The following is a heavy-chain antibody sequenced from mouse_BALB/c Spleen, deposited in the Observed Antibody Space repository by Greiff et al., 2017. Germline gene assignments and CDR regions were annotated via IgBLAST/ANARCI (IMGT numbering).Heavy chain of an antibody. V-gene: IGHV3-2*02. CDR3: ARSFYGPFDY. CDR1: GYSITSDYA. CDR2: ISYSGST. J-gene: IGHJ2*01. D-gene: IGHD1-2*01. Sequence: DVQLQESGPGLVKPSQSLSLTCTVTGYSITSDYAWNWIRQFPGNKLEWMGYISYSGSTSYNPSLKSRISITRDTSKNQFFLQLNSVTTEDTATYYCARSFYGPFDYWGQGTTLTVSS.